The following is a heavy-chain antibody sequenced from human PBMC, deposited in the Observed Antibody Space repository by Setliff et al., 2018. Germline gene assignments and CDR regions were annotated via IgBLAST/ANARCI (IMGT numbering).Heavy chain of an antibody. Sequence: PSETLSLTCTVSGYSISSGYYWGWIRQPPGKGLEWIGSIYHSGSTYYNPSLKSRVTISVDTSKNQFSLKLSSVTAADTAVYYCAGTPMVREVMDFDFWGQGTLVTVSS. CDR1: GYSISSGYY. CDR3: AGTPMVREVMDFDF. D-gene: IGHD3-10*01. V-gene: IGHV4-38-2*02. CDR2: IYHSGST. J-gene: IGHJ4*02.